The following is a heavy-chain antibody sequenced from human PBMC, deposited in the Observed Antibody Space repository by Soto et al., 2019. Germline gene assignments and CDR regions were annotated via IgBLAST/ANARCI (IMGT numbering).Heavy chain of an antibody. Sequence: PGGSLRLSCAASGFIFDDYAMRWVRQAPGKGLEWVSGISRNSGSIAYADSVKGRFTISRDNAKKSLFLQMNSLTTEDTALYYCVKVLTFKIFENAMHVWGQGTTVTVSS. D-gene: IGHD3-3*01. CDR1: GFIFDDYA. CDR3: VKVLTFKIFENAMHV. V-gene: IGHV3-9*01. J-gene: IGHJ6*02. CDR2: ISRNSGSI.